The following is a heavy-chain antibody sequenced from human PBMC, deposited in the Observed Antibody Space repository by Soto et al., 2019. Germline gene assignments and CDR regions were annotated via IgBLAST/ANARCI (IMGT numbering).Heavy chain of an antibody. CDR2: IIPIFGTA. D-gene: IGHD6-13*01. CDR3: ARSVFPVMAAY. J-gene: IGHJ4*02. CDR1: GNTVPNYA. V-gene: IGHV1-69*13. Sequence: ASVKVSCKASGNTVPNYAIHWVRQAPGQGLEWMGGIIPIFGTANYAQKFQGRVTITADESTSTAYMELSSLRSEDTAVYYCARSVFPVMAAYGGQGPLVTVPS.